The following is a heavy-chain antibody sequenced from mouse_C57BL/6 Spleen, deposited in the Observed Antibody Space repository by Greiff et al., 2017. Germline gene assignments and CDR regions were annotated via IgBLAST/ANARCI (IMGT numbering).Heavy chain of an antibody. CDR2: IYPGDGDT. CDR1: GYAFSSYW. D-gene: IGHD1-1*01. J-gene: IGHJ2*01. CDR3: AREGSSYDFDY. Sequence: QVQLQQSGAELVKPGASVKISCKASGYAFSSYWMNWLKQRPGKGLEWIGQIYPGDGDTNYNGKFKGKATLTADNSSSTAFLQLSSLTSEDSAVYFCAREGSSYDFDYWGQGTTLTVSS. V-gene: IGHV1-80*01.